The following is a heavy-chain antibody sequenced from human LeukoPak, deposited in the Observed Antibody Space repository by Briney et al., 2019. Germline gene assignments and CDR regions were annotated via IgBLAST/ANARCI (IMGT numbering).Heavy chain of an antibody. J-gene: IGHJ3*02. Sequence: GGFLRLSCAASGFTLSSYEMNWVRQAPGKGLEWVSYIRSSGSTIYYADSVKGRFIISRDNAKNSLYLQMNSLRAEDTAVYYCARVDYYKTWGAFDIWGQGTMVTVSS. D-gene: IGHD3-22*01. CDR1: GFTLSSYE. V-gene: IGHV3-48*03. CDR2: IRSSGSTI. CDR3: ARVDYYKTWGAFDI.